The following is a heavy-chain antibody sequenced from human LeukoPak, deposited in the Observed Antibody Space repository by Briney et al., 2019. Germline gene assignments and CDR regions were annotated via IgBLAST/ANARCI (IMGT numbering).Heavy chain of an antibody. CDR1: GFTFGSYG. CDR3: AREGGYYFDH. Sequence: GRSLRLSCAASGFTFGSYGMHWVRQAPGKGLEWVAFISYDRSETYYADSVKGRFGISRDNSKNTVYLQMNSLRTEDRAVYYCAREGGYYFDHWGQGTLVTVSS. CDR2: ISYDRSET. D-gene: IGHD6-25*01. J-gene: IGHJ4*02. V-gene: IGHV3-30*03.